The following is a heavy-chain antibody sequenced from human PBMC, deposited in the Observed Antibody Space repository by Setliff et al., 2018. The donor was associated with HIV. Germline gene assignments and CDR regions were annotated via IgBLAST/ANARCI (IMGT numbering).Heavy chain of an antibody. CDR1: GYKFSSYW. V-gene: IGHV5-51*01. J-gene: IGHJ4*02. Sequence: GESLKISCKGSGYKFSSYWIGWVRQMPGKGLEWMGILYPGDSDTRYSPSFQGQVTISADKSISTAYLQWSSLKASDTAMYYCARLIYYDSSGPKGYYFDYWGQGTLVTVSS. CDR3: ARLIYYDSSGPKGYYFDY. D-gene: IGHD3-22*01. CDR2: LYPGDSDT.